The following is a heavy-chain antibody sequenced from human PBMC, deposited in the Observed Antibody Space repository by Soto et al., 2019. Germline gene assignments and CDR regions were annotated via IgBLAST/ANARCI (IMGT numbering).Heavy chain of an antibody. CDR2: TNNDGSTT. Sequence: PGGSLRLSCAASGFSFSSYWMHWVRQAPGKGLEWVLRTNNDGSTTTYADSVRGRFTSLRDNAKNTLYLQMTSLRVEDTAMYYCAREMATISLGAFDIWGQGXMVTV. J-gene: IGHJ3*02. CDR3: AREMATISLGAFDI. D-gene: IGHD5-12*01. CDR1: GFSFSSYW. V-gene: IGHV3-74*01.